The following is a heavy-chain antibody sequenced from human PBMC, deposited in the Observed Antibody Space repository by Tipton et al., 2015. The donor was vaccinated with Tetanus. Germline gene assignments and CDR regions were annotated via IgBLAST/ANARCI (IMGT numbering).Heavy chain of an antibody. J-gene: IGHJ4*02. CDR1: GFTFTSYS. CDR3: ARDGSYGGTLISDY. Sequence: SLRLSCAASGFTFTSYSMNWVRQAPGKGLEWVSYISYSSGTIYYADSVQGRFTISRDNAKNSLYLQMNSLRDEDTAVYYCARDGSYGGTLISDYWGQGTQVTVSS. V-gene: IGHV3-48*02. CDR2: ISYSSGTI. D-gene: IGHD4-23*01.